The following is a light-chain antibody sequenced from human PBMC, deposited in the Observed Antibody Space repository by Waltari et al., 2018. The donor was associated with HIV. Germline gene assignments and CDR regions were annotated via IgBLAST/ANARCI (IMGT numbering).Light chain of an antibody. CDR2: LNS. Sequence: IVLTQSPLVLPVTRGEPASISCRSSPSLLTSDEYTCLNWYLQKPVQSPRLLIFLNSNRAYGVPDRFSGSRSGTDFTLRIARVEAEDGGIYYCMQTLQAPWTFGQGTKVE. J-gene: IGKJ2*02. V-gene: IGKV2-28*01. CDR1: PSLLTSDEYTC. CDR3: MQTLQAPWT.